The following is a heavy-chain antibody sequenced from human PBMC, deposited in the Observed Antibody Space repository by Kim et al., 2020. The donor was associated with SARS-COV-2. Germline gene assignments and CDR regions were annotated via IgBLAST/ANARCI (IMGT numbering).Heavy chain of an antibody. J-gene: IGHJ4*02. CDR3: TTRRLLVTTADY. CDR1: GFTFGDYA. D-gene: IGHD4-4*01. V-gene: IGHV3-49*04. CDR2: IRSKAYGGTT. Sequence: GGSLRLSCTASGFTFGDYAMSWVRQAPGKGLEWVGFIRSKAYGGTTEYAASVKGRFTISRDDSKSIAYLQMNSLKTEDTAVYYCTTRRLLVTTADYWGQGTLVTVSS.